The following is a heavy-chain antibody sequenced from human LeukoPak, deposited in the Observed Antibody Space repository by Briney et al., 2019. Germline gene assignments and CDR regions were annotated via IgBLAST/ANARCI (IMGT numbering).Heavy chain of an antibody. CDR3: ARAEYSNGWSHLFDY. CDR2: INPNSGGT. Sequence: GASVKVSCKASGYTFTGYYMHWVRQAPGQGLEWMGWINPNSGGTDFAPKFQGRVTMTRDTSIRTAYMELSRLRSDDTAVFYCARAEYSNGWSHLFDYWGQGTLVTVSS. CDR1: GYTFTGYY. D-gene: IGHD6-19*01. V-gene: IGHV1-2*02. J-gene: IGHJ4*02.